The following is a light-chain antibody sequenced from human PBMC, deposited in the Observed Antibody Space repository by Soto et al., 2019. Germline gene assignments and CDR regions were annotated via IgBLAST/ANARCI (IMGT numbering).Light chain of an antibody. CDR2: DVS. V-gene: IGLV2-14*01. CDR3: SSSSASGNRVV. Sequence: QSVLTQPASVSGSPGQTIIISCSGTSCDIGGSNSVSWYQQHPDRAPKLILFDVSHRPSKIPDRFSGSQSDTSAFLTISGLQAVDEADYYCSSSSASGNRVVFGGGTKVTVL. CDR1: SCDIGGSNS. J-gene: IGLJ3*02.